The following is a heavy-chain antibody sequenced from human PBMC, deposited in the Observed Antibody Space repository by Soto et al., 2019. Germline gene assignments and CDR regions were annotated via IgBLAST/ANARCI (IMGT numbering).Heavy chain of an antibody. D-gene: IGHD3-10*01. J-gene: IGHJ4*02. CDR2: VYSSGTT. Sequence: SETLSLTCGVSGGSINSYWWSWIRQPAGKGLEWIGRVYSSGTTDYNPSLNSRATLSVETSKNQFSLKLSSVTAADTAVYYCARDIGSYAYGEGYWGQGIQVTVSS. CDR3: ARDIGSYAYGEGY. V-gene: IGHV4-4*07. CDR1: GGSINSYW.